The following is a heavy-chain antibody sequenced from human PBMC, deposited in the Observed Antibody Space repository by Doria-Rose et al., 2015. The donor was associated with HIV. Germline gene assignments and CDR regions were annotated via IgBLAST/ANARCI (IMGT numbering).Heavy chain of an antibody. V-gene: IGHV2-26*01. CDR3: ARIKSSRWYHKYYFDF. CDR2: IFSDDER. CDR1: GVSLSSPGMG. J-gene: IGHJ4*02. D-gene: IGHD6-13*01. Sequence: QITLKESGPVLVKPTETLTLTCTVSGVSLSSPGMGVSWIRQPPGKALEWLANIFSDDERSYKTSLKSRHNISRGTSKSQVVLTMTDMDPVDTATYYCARIKSSRWYHKYYFDFWGQGTLVIVSA.